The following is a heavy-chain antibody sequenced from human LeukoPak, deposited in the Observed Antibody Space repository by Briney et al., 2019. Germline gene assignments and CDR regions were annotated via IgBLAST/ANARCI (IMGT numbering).Heavy chain of an antibody. CDR1: GGSISSYY. D-gene: IGHD2-2*01. J-gene: IGHJ3*02. CDR3: ARYCSSTSCYPGDAFDI. CDR2: IYYSGST. Sequence: PSETLSLTCTVSGGSISSYYWSWIRQPPGKGLEWIGYIYYSGSTNYNPSLKSRVTISVDTSKNQFSLKLSSVTAADTAVYYCARYCSSTSCYPGDAFDIWGQGTMVTVSS. V-gene: IGHV4-59*01.